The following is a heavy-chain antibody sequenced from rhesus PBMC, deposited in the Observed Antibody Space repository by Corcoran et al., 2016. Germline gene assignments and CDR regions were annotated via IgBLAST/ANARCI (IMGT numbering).Heavy chain of an antibody. D-gene: IGHD4-29*01. V-gene: IGHV4-80*01. CDR1: GGSFRSNW. J-gene: IGHJ4*01. Sequence: QVQLQESGPGLVKPSETLSLTCAVSGGSFRSNWWSWIPQPPGKGVGWIGESNGNWGSTNYNPSLKSRVTSSKDASKNQFSLKLSSVTAADTAVYYCARSHESSLDYWGQGVLVTVSS. CDR3: ARSHESSLDY. CDR2: SNGNWGST.